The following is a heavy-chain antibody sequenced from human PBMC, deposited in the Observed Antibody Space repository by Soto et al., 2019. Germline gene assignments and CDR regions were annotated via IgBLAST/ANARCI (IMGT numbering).Heavy chain of an antibody. CDR3: AKDYDFWSGYNWFDP. Sequence: GGSLRLSCAASGFTFSSYAMSWVRQAPGKGLEWVSAISGSGGSTYYADSVKGRFTISRDNSKNTLYLQMNSLRAEDTAVYYCAKDYDFWSGYNWFDPWGQGTLVTVSS. CDR2: ISGSGGST. D-gene: IGHD3-3*01. J-gene: IGHJ5*02. V-gene: IGHV3-23*01. CDR1: GFTFSSYA.